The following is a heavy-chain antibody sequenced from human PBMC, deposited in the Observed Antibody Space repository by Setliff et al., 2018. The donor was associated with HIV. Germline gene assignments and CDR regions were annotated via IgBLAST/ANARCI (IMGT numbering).Heavy chain of an antibody. V-gene: IGHV4-4*02. CDR2: ISQSGKT. CDR1: ADSIGTNHW. D-gene: IGHD6-19*01. Sequence: SETLSLTCAVSADSIGTNHWWNWVRQPPGKGLEWIGEISQSGKTNYHPSLKSRITISMEASKTHFSLTLNSVTAADTAVYYCARELKSSSGWYGCFYMDVWGKGTTVTVSS. J-gene: IGHJ6*03. CDR3: ARELKSSSGWYGCFYMDV.